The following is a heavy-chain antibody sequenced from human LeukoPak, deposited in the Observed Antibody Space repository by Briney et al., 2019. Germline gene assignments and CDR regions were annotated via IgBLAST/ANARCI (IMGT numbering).Heavy chain of an antibody. CDR1: GFTLSDYF. CDR2: IYSDGST. D-gene: IGHD2/OR15-2a*01. Sequence: GGSLRLSCAASGFTLSDYFMSWIRQAPGKGLEWVSIIYSDGSTYYADSVKGRFTISRDSSRNTVYLQLNSLRAEDTAVYYCAREIGRDIDYWGQGTLVTVSS. J-gene: IGHJ4*02. CDR3: AREIGRDIDY. V-gene: IGHV3-53*01.